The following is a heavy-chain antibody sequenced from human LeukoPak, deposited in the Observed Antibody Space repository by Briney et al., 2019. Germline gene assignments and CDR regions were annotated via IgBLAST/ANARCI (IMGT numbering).Heavy chain of an antibody. Sequence: PSETLSLTCTVSGGSISSGSYYWSWIRQPAGKGLEWIGRIYTSGSTNYNPSLKSRVTISADTTKNEFSLKLSSVTAADTAVYYCARDFRYYDYVWGSYRYNYFDYWGQGTLVSVSS. CDR3: ARDFRYYDYVWGSYRYNYFDY. CDR2: IYTSGST. V-gene: IGHV4-61*02. D-gene: IGHD3-16*02. J-gene: IGHJ4*02. CDR1: GGSISSGSYY.